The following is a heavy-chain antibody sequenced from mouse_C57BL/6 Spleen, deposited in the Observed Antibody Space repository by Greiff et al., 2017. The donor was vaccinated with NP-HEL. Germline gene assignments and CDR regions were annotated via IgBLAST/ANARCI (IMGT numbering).Heavy chain of an antibody. Sequence: QVHVKQPGAELVRPGTSVKLSCKASGYTFTSYWMHWVKQRPGQGLEWIGVIDPSDSYTNYNQKFKGKATLTVDTSSSTAYMQLSSLTSEDSAVYYCARGRLVYYAMDYWGQGTSVTVSS. J-gene: IGHJ4*01. D-gene: IGHD1-2*01. V-gene: IGHV1-59*01. CDR3: ARGRLVYYAMDY. CDR1: GYTFTSYW. CDR2: IDPSDSYT.